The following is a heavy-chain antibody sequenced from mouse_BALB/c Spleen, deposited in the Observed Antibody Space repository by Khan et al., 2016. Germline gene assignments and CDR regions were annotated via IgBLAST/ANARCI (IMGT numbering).Heavy chain of an antibody. V-gene: IGHV14-3*02. CDR2: IDPENGNF. D-gene: IGHD2-1*01. CDR3: AGGNSPFDY. Sequence: VQLQQSGAELVKPGASVTLSCTASGFNIKDTYLHWVKQRPEQGLEWIGRIDPENGNFKFDPKFQGKATITADTYSKTTYLQLSGLTSEDTAVYYCAGGNSPFDYWGQGTTLTVSS. CDR1: GFNIKDTY. J-gene: IGHJ2*01.